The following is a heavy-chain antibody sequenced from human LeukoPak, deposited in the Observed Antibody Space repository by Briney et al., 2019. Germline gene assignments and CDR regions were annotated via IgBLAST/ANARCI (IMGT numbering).Heavy chain of an antibody. Sequence: GGSLSLSCAASGFTFSSYAMSWVRQAPGKGLEWVSALSGSGGSTYYADSVKGRFTISRDNSKNTLYLQMNSLRAEDTAVYYCAKVSVRGVKGLYYFDYWGQGTLVTVSS. CDR2: LSGSGGST. V-gene: IGHV3-23*01. CDR1: GFTFSSYA. CDR3: AKVSVRGVKGLYYFDY. D-gene: IGHD3-10*01. J-gene: IGHJ4*02.